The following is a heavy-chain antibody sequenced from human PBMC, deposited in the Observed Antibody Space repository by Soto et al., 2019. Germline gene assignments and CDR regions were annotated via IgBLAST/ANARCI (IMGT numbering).Heavy chain of an antibody. CDR3: ARRHYHYCYMDV. J-gene: IGHJ6*03. Sequence: QVQLQESGPGLVKPSETLSLTCTVSGGSSSSYYWTWIRQPPGKGLEWIGYIHDSGTTNYKSSLKSRVTISVDTSKSQFSLRLTSVTAADTAVYYCARRHYHYCYMDVWGKGTTVTVSS. CDR2: IHDSGTT. V-gene: IGHV4-59*08. CDR1: GGSSSSYY.